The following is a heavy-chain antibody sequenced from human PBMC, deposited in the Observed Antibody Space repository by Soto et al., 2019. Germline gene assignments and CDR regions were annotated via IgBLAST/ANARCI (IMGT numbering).Heavy chain of an antibody. CDR2: IIPIFGTA. J-gene: IGHJ6*03. CDR1: GGTFSSYA. CDR3: ARNPYSGSYYYYYMDV. D-gene: IGHD1-26*01. Sequence: ASVKVSCKASGGTFSSYAISWVRQAPGQGLEWMGGIIPIFGTANYAQKFQGRVTITADESTSTAYMELSSLRSEDTAVYYCARNPYSGSYYYYYMDVWGKGTTVTVSS. V-gene: IGHV1-69*13.